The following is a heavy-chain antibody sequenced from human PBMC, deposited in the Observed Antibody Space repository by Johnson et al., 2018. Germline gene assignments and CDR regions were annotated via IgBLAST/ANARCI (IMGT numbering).Heavy chain of an antibody. J-gene: IGHJ6*03. CDR2: ISGNGDET. CDR3: TTGGHVSHMDF. D-gene: IGHD5/OR15-5a*01. V-gene: IGHV3-23*04. Sequence: VQLVESGGGLVQPGGSRRLSCGASGFTFGIRAITWVRQAPGRGLEWVSTISGNGDETFYPDSVKGRFTLSRDNSKNTVDLQLNTLRLEDTAGYCCTTGGHVSHMDFWGRGTTGIVSS. CDR1: GFTFGIRA.